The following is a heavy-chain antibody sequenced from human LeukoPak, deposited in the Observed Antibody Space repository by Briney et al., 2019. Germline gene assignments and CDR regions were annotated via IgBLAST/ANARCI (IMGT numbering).Heavy chain of an antibody. CDR3: ARRTPNYYFDY. Sequence: GGSLRLSCAASGFTFSDYYMSWIRQAPGKGLEWVSYISSSGSTIYYADSVKGRFTFSRDNAKNSLYLQMNSLRAEDTALYYCARRTPNYYFDYWGQGTLVTVSS. D-gene: IGHD1-1*01. V-gene: IGHV3-11*04. CDR2: ISSSGSTI. J-gene: IGHJ4*02. CDR1: GFTFSDYY.